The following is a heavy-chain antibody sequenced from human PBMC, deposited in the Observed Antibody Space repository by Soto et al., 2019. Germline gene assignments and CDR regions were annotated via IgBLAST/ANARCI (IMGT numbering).Heavy chain of an antibody. Sequence: QVQLVESGGGVVQPGRSLRLSCSASGFTFRSYGTYWVRQAPGKGLEWVAVISYDRSSEYYADSVKGRVTISRDNSKNTLYLQMNSLRAEDTAVYYCAKGRAGTTGAFDIWGQGTMVTVSS. CDR3: AKGRAGTTGAFDI. J-gene: IGHJ3*02. D-gene: IGHD4-17*01. V-gene: IGHV3-30*18. CDR2: ISYDRSSE. CDR1: GFTFRSYG.